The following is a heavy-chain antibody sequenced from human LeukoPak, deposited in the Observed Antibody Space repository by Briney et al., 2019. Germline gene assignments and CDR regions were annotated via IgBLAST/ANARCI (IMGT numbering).Heavy chain of an antibody. J-gene: IGHJ4*02. CDR3: ASYPSHSVSAEAIAAAGTVY. Sequence: GGSLRLSCAASGFTFSSYEMNWVRQAPGKGLQWVSYISSSGSTIYYADSVKGRFTISRDNAKNSLYLQMNSLRAEDTAVYYCASYPSHSVSAEAIAAAGTVYWGQGTLVTVSS. CDR2: ISSSGSTI. V-gene: IGHV3-48*03. D-gene: IGHD6-13*01. CDR1: GFTFSSYE.